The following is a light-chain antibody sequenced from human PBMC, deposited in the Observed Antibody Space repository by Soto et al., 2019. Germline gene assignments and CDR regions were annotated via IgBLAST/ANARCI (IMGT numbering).Light chain of an antibody. CDR2: DAS. CDR3: QQRSNPWT. Sequence: EIVLTQSPATLSLSPGERATLSCRASQSVSSYLAWYQQKPGQAPRLLIYDASNRATGIPARFSGSGSGTDFTLTISSLEPEDFEVYYCQQRSNPWTFGQGTKVEIK. J-gene: IGKJ1*01. V-gene: IGKV3-11*01. CDR1: QSVSSY.